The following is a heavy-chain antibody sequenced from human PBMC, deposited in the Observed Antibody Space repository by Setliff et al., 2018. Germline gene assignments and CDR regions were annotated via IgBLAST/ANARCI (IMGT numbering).Heavy chain of an antibody. Sequence: PSETLSLTCNVSGDPISRDYWNWIRQSPGKGLEWIGNIYYSGGTNYNPSLKSRVTISIDRSKNQVSLKLSSVTAADTAVYYCARLGTTIPTSGTWTYYYYYYMDVWGKGTTVTVSS. D-gene: IGHD2-21*01. V-gene: IGHV4-59*01. CDR3: ARLGTTIPTSGTWTYYYYYYMDV. CDR1: GDPISRDY. CDR2: IYYSGGT. J-gene: IGHJ6*03.